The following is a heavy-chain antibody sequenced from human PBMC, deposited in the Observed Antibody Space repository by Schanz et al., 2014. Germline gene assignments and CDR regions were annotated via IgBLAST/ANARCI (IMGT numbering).Heavy chain of an antibody. V-gene: IGHV7-4-1*02. CDR2: INTNTANP. D-gene: IGHD5-12*01. CDR3: ARGYSGYSHFDS. J-gene: IGHJ4*02. Sequence: QVQLVQSGSELKKPGASVKVSCKASGYTFAMYDMNWVRQAPGQGLEWMGWINTNTANPTYAQGFTGRFVYTLDAXLTTASLEISRLKAEDTAVYFCARGYSGYSHFDSWGQGALVTVSS. CDR1: GYTFAMYD.